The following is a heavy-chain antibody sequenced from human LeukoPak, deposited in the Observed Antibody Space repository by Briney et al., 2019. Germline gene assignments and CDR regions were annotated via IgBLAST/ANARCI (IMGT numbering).Heavy chain of an antibody. CDR2: IGTAGDP. Sequence: GGSLRLSCAASGFTFSSYDLHWVRQATGKGLEWVSAIGTAGDPYYPGSVKGRFTISRENAKNSLYLQMNSLRAGDTAVYYCARGGYCSGGSCYPGGWYFDLWGRVTLVTVSS. V-gene: IGHV3-13*05. CDR3: ARGGYCSGGSCYPGGWYFDL. D-gene: IGHD2-15*01. J-gene: IGHJ2*01. CDR1: GFTFSSYD.